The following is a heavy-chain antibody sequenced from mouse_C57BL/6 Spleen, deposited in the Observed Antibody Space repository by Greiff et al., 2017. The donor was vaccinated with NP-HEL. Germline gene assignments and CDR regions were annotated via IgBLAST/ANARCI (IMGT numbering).Heavy chain of an antibody. D-gene: IGHD1-1*01. CDR2: ISDGGSYT. J-gene: IGHJ2*01. V-gene: IGHV5-4*01. CDR1: GFTFSSYA. Sequence: EVQGVESGGGLVKPGGSLKLSCAASGFTFSSYAMSWVRQTPEKRLEWVATISDGGSYTYYPDNVKGRFTISRDNAKNNLYLQMSHLKSEDTAMYYCAREGYYGSRGYFDYWGQGTTLTVSS. CDR3: AREGYYGSRGYFDY.